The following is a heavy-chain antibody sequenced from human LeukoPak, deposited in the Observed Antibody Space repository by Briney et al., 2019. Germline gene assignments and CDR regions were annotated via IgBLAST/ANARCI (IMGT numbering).Heavy chain of an antibody. CDR3: ARVTGTSRFLEWLSAQFDY. Sequence: GGSLRLSCAASGFTFSSYSMNWVRQAPGKGLEWVSSISSSSSYIYYADSVKGRFTISRDNAKNSLYLQMNSLRAEDTAVYYCARVTGTSRFLEWLSAQFDYWGQGTLVTVSS. D-gene: IGHD3-3*01. J-gene: IGHJ4*02. V-gene: IGHV3-21*01. CDR1: GFTFSSYS. CDR2: ISSSSSYI.